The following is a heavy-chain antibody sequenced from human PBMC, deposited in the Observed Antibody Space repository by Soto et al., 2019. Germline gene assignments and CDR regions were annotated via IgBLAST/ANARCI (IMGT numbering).Heavy chain of an antibody. CDR2: IIPIFGTA. D-gene: IGHD3-3*01. J-gene: IGHJ4*02. CDR1: GGTFGSYA. Sequence: SVKVSCKASGGTFGSYAISWVRQAPGQGLEWMGGIIPIFGTANYAQKFQGRVTITADESTSTAYMELSSLRSEDTAVYYCASSITIFGVLTYFDYWGQGTRVTVSS. CDR3: ASSITIFGVLTYFDY. V-gene: IGHV1-69*13.